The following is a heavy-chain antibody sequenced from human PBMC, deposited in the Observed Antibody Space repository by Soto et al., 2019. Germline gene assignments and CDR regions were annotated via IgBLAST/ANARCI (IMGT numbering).Heavy chain of an antibody. CDR2: IYWDDDK. V-gene: IGHV2-5*02. J-gene: IGHJ4*02. CDR1: GFSLDSTGVG. D-gene: IGHD2-2*01. Sequence: QITLKESGPTLVKPTQTLTLTCTFSGFSLDSTGVGVGWIRQPPGKALEWLALIYWDDDKRYSPSLKSRLTITKDTSNNQVVLEMTDMDPVDTATYYCAHLLGGCSSKGCSPLRFDYWGQGILVTVSS. CDR3: AHLLGGCSSKGCSPLRFDY.